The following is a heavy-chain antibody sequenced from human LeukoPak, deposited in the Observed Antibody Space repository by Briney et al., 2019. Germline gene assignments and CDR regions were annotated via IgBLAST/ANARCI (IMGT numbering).Heavy chain of an antibody. CDR1: GFTFSSYS. Sequence: PGGSLRLSCAASGFTFSSYSMNWVRQAPGKGLEWVSSISSSSSYIYYADSVKGRFTISRDNAKNSLYLQMNSLRAEDTAVYYCARVRVILTTMASFAYWGQGSLVTVSP. CDR3: ARVRVILTTMASFAY. J-gene: IGHJ4*02. D-gene: IGHD3-9*01. V-gene: IGHV3-21*01. CDR2: ISSSSSYI.